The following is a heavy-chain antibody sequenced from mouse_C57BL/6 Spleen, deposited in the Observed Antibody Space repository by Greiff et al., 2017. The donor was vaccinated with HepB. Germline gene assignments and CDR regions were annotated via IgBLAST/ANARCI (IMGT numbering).Heavy chain of an antibody. Sequence: VQLKESGPGLVKPSQSLSLTCSVTGYSITSGYYWNWIRQFPGNKLEWMGYISYDGSNNYNPSLKNRISITRDTSKNQFFLKLNSVTTEDTATYYCARSDYDGVYWGQGTTLTVSS. V-gene: IGHV3-6*01. CDR3: ARSDYDGVY. CDR1: GYSITSGYY. CDR2: ISYDGSN. J-gene: IGHJ2*01. D-gene: IGHD2-4*01.